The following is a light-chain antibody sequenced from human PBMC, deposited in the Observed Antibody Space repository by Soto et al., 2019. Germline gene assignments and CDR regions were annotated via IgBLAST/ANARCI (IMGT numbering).Light chain of an antibody. CDR2: DAS. CDR3: QQYNNWPPT. J-gene: IGKJ5*01. V-gene: IGKV3-15*01. Sequence: EIVMTQSPATLSVSLGERVTFSCTASQSVRSSLAWYQQKPGQAPRLLIYDASTRAPGIPARFSGSGSGTELTLTISSLQSDDFAVYHCQQYNNWPPTFGHGTRLEIK. CDR1: QSVRSS.